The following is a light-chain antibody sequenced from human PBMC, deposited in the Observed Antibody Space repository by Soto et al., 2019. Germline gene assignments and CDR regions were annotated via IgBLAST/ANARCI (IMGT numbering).Light chain of an antibody. CDR1: SSDVGSHDL. J-gene: IGLJ1*01. V-gene: IGLV2-14*02. CDR3: SSFTSTTTYV. CDR2: DVS. Sequence: ALTQPASVSGSPGQSIAISCTGTSSDVGSHDLVSWYQQQSGKVPKLIIYDVSSRPSGVSNHFSGSKSGNTASLTISGLQAEDEADYYCSSFTSTTTYVFGTGTRSPS.